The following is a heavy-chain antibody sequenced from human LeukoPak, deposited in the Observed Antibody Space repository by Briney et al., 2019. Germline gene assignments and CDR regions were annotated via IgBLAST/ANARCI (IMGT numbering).Heavy chain of an antibody. V-gene: IGHV4-31*03. CDR2: IFYSGST. Sequence: SETLSLTCTVSGGSISSGDYYWSWIRQHPGKGLEWIGFIFYSGSTYYNPSLKSRVTMSVHTSKNQFSLKLSSVTAADTAVYYCARDRRGGNFFDYWGQGTLVSVSS. J-gene: IGHJ4*02. CDR1: GGSISSGDYY. CDR3: ARDRRGGNFFDY. D-gene: IGHD4-23*01.